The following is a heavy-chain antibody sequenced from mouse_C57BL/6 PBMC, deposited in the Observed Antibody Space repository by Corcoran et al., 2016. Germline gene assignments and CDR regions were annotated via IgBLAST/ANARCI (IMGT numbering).Heavy chain of an antibody. J-gene: IGHJ4*01. Sequence: QIQLVQSGPELKKPGETVKISCKASGYTFTTYGMSWVKQAPGKGLKWMGWINTYSGVPTYADDFKGRFAFSLETSASTAYLQINNLKNEDTATYFCARSGDYDDAMDYWGQGTSVTVSS. D-gene: IGHD2-4*01. CDR2: INTYSGVP. CDR3: ARSGDYDDAMDY. V-gene: IGHV9-3*01. CDR1: GYTFTTYG.